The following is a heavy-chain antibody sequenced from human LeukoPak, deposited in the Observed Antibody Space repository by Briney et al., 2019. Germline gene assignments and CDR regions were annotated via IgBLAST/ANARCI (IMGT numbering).Heavy chain of an antibody. J-gene: IGHJ5*02. CDR2: ISAYNGNT. V-gene: IGHV1-18*01. Sequence: ASVKVSCKASGYTFTSYGISWVRQAPGQGLEWMGWISAYNGNTNYAQKLQGRVTMTTDTSTSTAYMELRSLRSDDTAVYYCARVFFTNTYYDFWSGLHKYNWFDPWGQGTLVTVSS. CDR3: ARVFFTNTYYDFWSGLHKYNWFDP. CDR1: GYTFTSYG. D-gene: IGHD3-3*01.